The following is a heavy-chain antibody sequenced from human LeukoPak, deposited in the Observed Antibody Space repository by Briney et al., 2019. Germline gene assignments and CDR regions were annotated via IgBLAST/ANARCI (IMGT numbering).Heavy chain of an antibody. D-gene: IGHD3-10*01. CDR1: GGSFSGYY. CDR2: INHSGST. J-gene: IGHJ4*02. V-gene: IGHV4-34*01. CDR3: ARRGADPAIFDY. Sequence: SETLSLTCAVYGGSFSGYYWSWIRQPPGKGLEWIGEINHSGSTNYNPSLKSRVTISVDTSKNQFSLKLSSVTAADTAVYYCARRGADPAIFDYWGQGTLVTVSS.